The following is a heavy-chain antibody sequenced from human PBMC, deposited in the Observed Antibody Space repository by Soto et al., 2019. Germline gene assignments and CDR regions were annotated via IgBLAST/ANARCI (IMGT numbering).Heavy chain of an antibody. Sequence: PWGLHRHSWAASGCTFSSYGMRWVSQAPGKGLEWVAVISYDGSNKYYADSVKGRFTISRDNSKNTLYLQMNSLRAEDTAVYYCAKPEPSSSPTYYWGQGTLVTVPQ. CDR1: GCTFSSYG. CDR2: ISYDGSNK. D-gene: IGHD6-6*01. V-gene: IGHV3-30*18. CDR3: AKPEPSSSPTYY. J-gene: IGHJ4*02.